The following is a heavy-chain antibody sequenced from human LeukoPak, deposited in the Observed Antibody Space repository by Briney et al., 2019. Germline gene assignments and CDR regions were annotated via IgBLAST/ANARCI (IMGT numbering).Heavy chain of an antibody. Sequence: PGGSLRLSCAASGFTFSSYWMSWVCQAPGKGLEWVANIKEDGSEKYYVDSVKGRFTISRDNAKNSLYLQMNSLRAEDTAVYYCAKESGIAARPDWFWGQGTLVTVSS. V-gene: IGHV3-7*01. J-gene: IGHJ4*02. CDR3: AKESGIAARPDWF. D-gene: IGHD6-6*01. CDR2: IKEDGSEK. CDR1: GFTFSSYW.